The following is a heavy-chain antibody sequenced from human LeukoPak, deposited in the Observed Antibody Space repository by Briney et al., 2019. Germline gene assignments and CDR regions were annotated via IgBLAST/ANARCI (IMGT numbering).Heavy chain of an antibody. D-gene: IGHD6-13*01. Sequence: SGPTLVNPTQTLTLTCAFSGFSLSTSGMCVSWIRQPPGKALEWLALIDWDDDKYYSTSLKTRLTMSKDTSKNQVVLTMTNMDPVDTATYYCARIEEYSSSRHYFDYWGQGTLVTVSS. CDR1: GFSLSTSGMC. CDR3: ARIEEYSSSRHYFDY. J-gene: IGHJ4*02. CDR2: IDWDDDK. V-gene: IGHV2-70*01.